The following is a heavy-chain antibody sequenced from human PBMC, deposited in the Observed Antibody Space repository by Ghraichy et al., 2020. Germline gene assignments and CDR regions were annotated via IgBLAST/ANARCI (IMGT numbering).Heavy chain of an antibody. J-gene: IGHJ1*01. CDR2: ISDTGTAI. CDR3: ARDSSRRLRITRPDL. CDR1: GFTLNNFD. Sequence: LTCAASGFTLNNFDMMWFRRAPGKGLEWVSYISDTGTAIYFATSVRGRFTIFRDNGNNSVYMQMAFLRDEDSAVYYCARDSSRRLRITRPDLWGQGTLVTVSS. D-gene: IGHD4-17*01. V-gene: IGHV3-48*02.